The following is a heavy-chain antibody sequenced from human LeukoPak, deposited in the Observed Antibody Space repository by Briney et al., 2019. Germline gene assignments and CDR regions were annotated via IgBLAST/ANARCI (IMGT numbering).Heavy chain of an antibody. Sequence: QSGGSLRLSCAASGFTFDDYAMHWVRQASGKGLEWVSGISWNSGSIGYADSVKGRFTISRDNAKNSLYLQMNSLRAEDTALYYCARAPRYNWNSCYFDYWGQGTLVTVSS. J-gene: IGHJ4*02. CDR2: ISWNSGSI. CDR1: GFTFDDYA. V-gene: IGHV3-9*01. CDR3: ARAPRYNWNSCYFDY. D-gene: IGHD1-7*01.